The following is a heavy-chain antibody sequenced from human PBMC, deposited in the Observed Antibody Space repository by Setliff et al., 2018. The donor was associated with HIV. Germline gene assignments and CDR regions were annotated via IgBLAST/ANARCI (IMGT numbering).Heavy chain of an antibody. D-gene: IGHD5-18*01. V-gene: IGHV4-59*12. CDR2: IYYTGST. CDR1: GGSISTYF. J-gene: IGHJ5*02. Sequence: SETLSLTCTVSGGSISTYFWSWVRQTPGKGLEWIGYIYYTGSTSYNPSFRSRVTISVDTSKNQFSLSLTSVTAADTAVYFCARRGRTGNSYVLHWFDPWGQGTLVTVSS. CDR3: ARRGRTGNSYVLHWFDP.